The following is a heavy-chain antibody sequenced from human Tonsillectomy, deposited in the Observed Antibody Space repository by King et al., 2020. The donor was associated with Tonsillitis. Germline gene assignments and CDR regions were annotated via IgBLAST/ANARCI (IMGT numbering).Heavy chain of an antibody. CDR2: IGSSGRNT. CDR1: GFTFSNYG. Sequence: VQLVESGGGLVQPGGSLRVSCAASGFTFSNYGMGWVRQAPGKGLEWVSSIGSSGRNTYYADSVKGRFTISRDNSRYTLFLQMDSLRAEDTAVYYCAKLGPNWGSAYWGQGTLVTVSS. CDR3: AKLGPNWGSAY. V-gene: IGHV3-23*04. D-gene: IGHD7-27*01. J-gene: IGHJ4*02.